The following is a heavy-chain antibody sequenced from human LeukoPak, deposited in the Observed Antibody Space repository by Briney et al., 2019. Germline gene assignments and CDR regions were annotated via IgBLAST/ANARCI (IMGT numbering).Heavy chain of an antibody. V-gene: IGHV3-23*01. Sequence: PGGSLRLSCAASGFTFSNYAMSWVRQAPGKGLEWVSAIGAGDTNTFYADSVKGRVTISRDNSENTLLLQMNSLRAEDTAVYYCAKKDHAGFHWGQGALVTVSS. CDR2: IGAGDTNT. CDR1: GFTFSNYA. J-gene: IGHJ4*02. CDR3: AKKDHAGFH. D-gene: IGHD3-10*01.